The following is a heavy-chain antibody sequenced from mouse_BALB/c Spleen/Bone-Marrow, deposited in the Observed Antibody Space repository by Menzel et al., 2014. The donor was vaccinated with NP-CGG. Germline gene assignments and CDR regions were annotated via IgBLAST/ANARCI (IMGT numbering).Heavy chain of an antibody. CDR3: ARSGIGYCYGSNSYAMDY. J-gene: IGHJ4*01. Sequence: EVQRVESGGGLVQPGGSRKLSCAASGFTFSSFGMHWVRQAPEKGLEWVAYISSGSSTIYYADTVKGRFTISRDNPKNTLFLQMTSLRSEDTAMYYCARSGIGYCYGSNSYAMDYWGQGTSVTVSS. CDR1: GFTFSSFG. V-gene: IGHV5-17*02. CDR2: ISSGSSTI. D-gene: IGHD1-1*01.